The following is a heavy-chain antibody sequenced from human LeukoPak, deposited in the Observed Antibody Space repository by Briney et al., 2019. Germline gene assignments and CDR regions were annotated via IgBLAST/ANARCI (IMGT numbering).Heavy chain of an antibody. CDR3: ATSTAAGTWLDY. J-gene: IGHJ4*02. CDR2: INPNSGGT. V-gene: IGHV1-2*04. D-gene: IGHD6-13*01. CDR1: GYTFTGYY. Sequence: ASVKVCCKASGYTFTGYYMHWVRQAPGQGLEWMGWINPNSGGTNYAQKFQGWVTMTRDTSISTAYMELSRLRSDDTAVYYCATSTAAGTWLDYWGQGTLVTVSS.